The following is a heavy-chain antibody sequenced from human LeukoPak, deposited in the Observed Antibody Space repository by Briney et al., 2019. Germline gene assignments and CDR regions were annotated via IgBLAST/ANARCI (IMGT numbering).Heavy chain of an antibody. D-gene: IGHD2-21*02. CDR1: GYTFTGYY. V-gene: IGHV1-2*02. CDR3: ARGPCGGDCYSAN. Sequence: GASVKVSCKASGYTFTGYYMHWVRQAPGQGLEWMGWINPNSGGTNYAQKFQGRVTMTRDTSISTAYMELSSLRSEDTAVYYCARGPCGGDCYSANWGQGTLVTVSS. J-gene: IGHJ4*02. CDR2: INPNSGGT.